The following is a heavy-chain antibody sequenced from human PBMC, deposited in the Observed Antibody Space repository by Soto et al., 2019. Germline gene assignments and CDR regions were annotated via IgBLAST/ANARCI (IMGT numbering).Heavy chain of an antibody. J-gene: IGHJ4*02. D-gene: IGHD2-2*01. CDR1: GFTFSSYS. CDR3: ARPEGYCSSTSCYAFDY. Sequence: EVQLVESGGGLVKPGGSLRLSCAASGFTFSSYSMNWVRQAPGKGLEWVSSISSSSSYIYYADSVKGRFTISRDNAKNTLYLQMNGLTAEDTAVYYCARPEGYCSSTSCYAFDYWGQGTLVTVSS. V-gene: IGHV3-21*01. CDR2: ISSSSSYI.